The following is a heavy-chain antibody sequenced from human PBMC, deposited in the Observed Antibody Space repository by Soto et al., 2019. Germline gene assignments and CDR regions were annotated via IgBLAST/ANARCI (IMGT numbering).Heavy chain of an antibody. Sequence: PSETLTLTGSVSGGCITDSNYYKAWDRHPPGKGLESIGSIYYSGNTYYNPSLKSRVTISVDTSKNQFSLKLTSVSAADTAMYYCARRVDFWSGYYDFWGQGHLVTVSS. D-gene: IGHD3-3*01. J-gene: IGHJ4*02. CDR1: GGCITDSNYY. CDR3: ARRVDFWSGYYDF. CDR2: IYYSGNT. V-gene: IGHV4-39*01.